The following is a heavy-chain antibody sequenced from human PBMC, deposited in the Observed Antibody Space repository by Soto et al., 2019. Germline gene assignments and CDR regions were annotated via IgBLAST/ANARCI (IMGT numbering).Heavy chain of an antibody. D-gene: IGHD4-17*01. CDR1: ADTFNSYS. CDR3: ARSLEGTTVTIWFDP. CDR2: ITPVFGTA. V-gene: IGHV1-69*01. Sequence: QVQLVQSGAEVKKPGSSVKVSCKASADTFNSYSLSWLRHAPGQRLEWMVGITPVFGTADYAQSFEDRLTITAEDSTSTVYMELSSLRSDDTAVYYCARSLEGTTVTIWFDPWGQGALVTVSS. J-gene: IGHJ5*02.